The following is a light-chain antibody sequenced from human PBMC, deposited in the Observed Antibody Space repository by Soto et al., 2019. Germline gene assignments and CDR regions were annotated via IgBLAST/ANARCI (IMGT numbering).Light chain of an antibody. CDR3: QSYDSSNLHVV. Sequence: NFMLTQPHSVSESPGKTVAISCTRSSGSIDSTYVQWYQQRPGSAPTTVIYEDDQRPSGVPDRFSGSIDRSSNSASLTISGLKTEDEADYYCQSYDSSNLHVVFGGGTKVTVL. CDR1: SGSIDSTY. V-gene: IGLV6-57*03. J-gene: IGLJ2*01. CDR2: EDD.